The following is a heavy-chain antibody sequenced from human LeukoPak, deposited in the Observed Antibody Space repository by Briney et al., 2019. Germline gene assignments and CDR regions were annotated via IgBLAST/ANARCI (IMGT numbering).Heavy chain of an antibody. V-gene: IGHV3-9*01. J-gene: IGHJ4*02. D-gene: IGHD6-13*01. CDR2: ISWNSGAI. Sequence: GGSLRLSCAASGFTFDDYAMHWVRQAPGKGLEWVSGISWNSGAIGYADSVKGRFTISRDNAKNSLSLQMNSLRAEDTALYYCAKGHRGSSWYYFDYWGQGTLDTVSS. CDR3: AKGHRGSSWYYFDY. CDR1: GFTFDDYA.